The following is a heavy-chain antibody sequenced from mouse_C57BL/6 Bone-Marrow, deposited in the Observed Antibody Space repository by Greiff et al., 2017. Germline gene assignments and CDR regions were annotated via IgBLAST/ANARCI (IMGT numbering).Heavy chain of an antibody. J-gene: IGHJ1*03. CDR1: GYTFTSYW. V-gene: IGHV1-50*01. D-gene: IGHD1-1*01. Sequence: QVQLQQPGAELVKPGASVKLSCKASGYTFTSYWMQWVKQRPGQGLEWIGEIDPSDSYTNYNQKFKGKATLTVDTSSSTAYMQLSSLTSEDSAGYYCARPVVTTVVATPYWYFDVWGRGTTVTVSS. CDR3: ARPVVTTVVATPYWYFDV. CDR2: IDPSDSYT.